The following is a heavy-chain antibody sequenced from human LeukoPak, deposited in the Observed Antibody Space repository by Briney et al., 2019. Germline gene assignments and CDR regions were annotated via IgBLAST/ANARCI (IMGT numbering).Heavy chain of an antibody. CDR3: AKDGGLWVSAHWGDS. J-gene: IGHJ4*02. CDR2: IWYDGSNK. Sequence: GGSLRLPCAASGFTFSSYGMHWVRQAPGKGLEWVAVIWYDGSNKYYADSVKGRFTVSRDNSKNALFLQMNSLRAEDMAVYYCAKDGGLWVSAHWGDSWGRGTLVTVSS. D-gene: IGHD7-27*01. V-gene: IGHV3-33*06. CDR1: GFTFSSYG.